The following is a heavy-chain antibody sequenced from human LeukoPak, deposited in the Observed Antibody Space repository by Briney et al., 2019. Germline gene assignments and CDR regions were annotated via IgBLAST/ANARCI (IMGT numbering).Heavy chain of an antibody. CDR1: GFTFSSYG. CDR3: ARDGHSSSWYIGY. Sequence: GRSLRLSCAASGFTFSSYGMHWVRQAPGKGLEWVAVIWYDGSNKYYADSVKGRFTISRDNSKNTLYLQMNSLRAEDTAVYYCARDGHSSSWYIGYWGQGTLVTVSS. V-gene: IGHV3-33*01. D-gene: IGHD6-13*01. J-gene: IGHJ4*02. CDR2: IWYDGSNK.